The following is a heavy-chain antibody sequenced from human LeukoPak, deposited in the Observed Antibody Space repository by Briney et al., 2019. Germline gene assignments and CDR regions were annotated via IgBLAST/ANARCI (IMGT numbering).Heavy chain of an antibody. V-gene: IGHV3-30-3*01. J-gene: IGHJ4*02. D-gene: IGHD2-2*01. CDR1: GFTFSSYA. CDR2: ISSDGSLE. CDR3: ARDPVPAAARHFDY. Sequence: GRSLRLSCAASGFTFSSYAMHWVRQAPGKGLEWLAVISSDGSLEYYADSVKGRFTISRDNSKYTLCLQMNSLRPEDTAVYYCARDPVPAAARHFDYWGQGTLAIVSS.